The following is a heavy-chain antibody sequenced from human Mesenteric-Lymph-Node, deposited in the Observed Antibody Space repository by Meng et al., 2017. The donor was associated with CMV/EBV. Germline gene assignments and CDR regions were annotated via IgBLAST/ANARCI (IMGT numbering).Heavy chain of an antibody. D-gene: IGHD2-2*02. V-gene: IGHV3-74*01. CDR2: INSDGSST. CDR1: GFTFSSYW. CDR3: ARVPLRYCSSTSCYTFVY. J-gene: IGHJ4*02. Sequence: GESLKISCAASGFTFSSYWMHWVRQAPGKGLVWVSRINSDGSSTSYADSVKGRFTISRDNAKNTLYLQMNSLRAEDTAVYYCARVPLRYCSSTSCYTFVYWGQGTLVTVSS.